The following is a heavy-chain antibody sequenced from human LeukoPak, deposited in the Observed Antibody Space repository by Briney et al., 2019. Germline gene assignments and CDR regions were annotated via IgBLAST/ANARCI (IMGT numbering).Heavy chain of an antibody. CDR1: GYTFTSYG. Sequence: ASVKVSCKASGYTFTSYGISWVRQAPGQGLEWMGWISAYNGNTNYAQKLQGRVTMTTDTSTSTAYMELRSLRSDDTAVYYCAREGITIFGVVTKVYYYYMDVWGKGTTVTVSS. D-gene: IGHD3-3*01. V-gene: IGHV1-18*01. CDR2: ISAYNGNT. CDR3: AREGITIFGVVTKVYYYYMDV. J-gene: IGHJ6*03.